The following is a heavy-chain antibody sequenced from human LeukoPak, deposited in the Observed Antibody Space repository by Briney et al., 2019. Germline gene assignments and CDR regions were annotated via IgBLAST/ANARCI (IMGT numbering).Heavy chain of an antibody. J-gene: IGHJ3*02. CDR1: GGSISSSSYY. CDR2: IYYSGST. D-gene: IGHD2-15*01. Sequence: SETLSLTCTVSGGSISSSSYYWGWIRQPPGKGLEWIGSIYYSGSTYYNPSLKSRVTISVDTSKNQFSLKLSSVTAADTAVYYCASTEGLPDAFDIWGQGTMVTVSS. V-gene: IGHV4-39*07. CDR3: ASTEGLPDAFDI.